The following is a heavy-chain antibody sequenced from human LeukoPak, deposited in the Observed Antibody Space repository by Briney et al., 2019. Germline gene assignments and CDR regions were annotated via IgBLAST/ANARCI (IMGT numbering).Heavy chain of an antibody. Sequence: GGSLRLSCAASGFTFSSYAMSWFRQAPGKGLEWVGFIRSKAYGGTTEYAASVKGRFTISRDDSKSIAYLQMNSLKTEDTAVYYCTRVGITMIVVAVDYWGQGTLVTVSS. V-gene: IGHV3-49*03. CDR1: GFTFSSYA. CDR3: TRVGITMIVVAVDY. D-gene: IGHD3-22*01. CDR2: IRSKAYGGTT. J-gene: IGHJ4*02.